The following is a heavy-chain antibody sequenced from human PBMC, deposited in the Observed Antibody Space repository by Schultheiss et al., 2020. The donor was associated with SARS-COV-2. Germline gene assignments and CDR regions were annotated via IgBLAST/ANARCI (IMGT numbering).Heavy chain of an antibody. CDR3: ARDPGGSYYSRYFQH. Sequence: GGSLRLSCKASGYTFTSYGISWVRQAPGQGLEWMGWISAYNGNTNYAQKLQGRVTMTTDTSTSTAYMELRSLRSDDTAVYYCARDPGGSYYSRYFQHWGQGTLVTVSS. J-gene: IGHJ1*01. V-gene: IGHV1-18*01. D-gene: IGHD2-15*01. CDR2: ISAYNGNT. CDR1: GYTFTSYG.